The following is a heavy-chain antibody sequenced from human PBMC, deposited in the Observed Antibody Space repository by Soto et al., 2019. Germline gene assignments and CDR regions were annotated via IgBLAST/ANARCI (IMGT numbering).Heavy chain of an antibody. V-gene: IGHV4-30-4*08. CDR1: GGSISSGGYY. J-gene: IGHJ4*02. D-gene: IGHD7-27*01. Sequence: SETLSLTCTFSGGSISSGGYYWSWIRQHPGKGLEWIGHIFDSGTTYSNPSLRSQVAISLDTSKNHFSLTLSSVTAADTAVYYCARGPSGDKVHYWGQGALVTVS. CDR2: IFDSGTT. CDR3: ARGPSGDKVHY.